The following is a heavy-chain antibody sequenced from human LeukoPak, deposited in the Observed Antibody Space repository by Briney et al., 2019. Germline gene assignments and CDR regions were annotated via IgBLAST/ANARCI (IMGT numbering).Heavy chain of an antibody. CDR1: GFTFSSYA. CDR3: AKDVLRFLEWVPDAFDI. D-gene: IGHD3-3*01. CDR2: ISGSGGST. J-gene: IGHJ3*02. V-gene: IGHV3-23*01. Sequence: GGSLRLSCAASGFTFSSYAMSWVRQAPGKWLEWVSAISGSGGSTYYADSVKGRFTISRDNSKNTLYLQMNSLRAEDTAVYYCAKDVLRFLEWVPDAFDICSQGTMVTVSS.